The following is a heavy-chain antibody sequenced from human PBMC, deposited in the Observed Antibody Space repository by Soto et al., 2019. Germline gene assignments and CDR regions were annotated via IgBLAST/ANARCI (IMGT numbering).Heavy chain of an antibody. J-gene: IGHJ5*02. D-gene: IGHD5-12*01. CDR2: ISTYSGDT. CDR3: ARHHGPTTSENWFDP. Sequence: QVHLVQSGVEVKTPGASVKVSCQASGYTFFTYDISWVRQAPGQGLERMGWISTYSGDTKYAQKFQGRVTMTTDTCTTTAYLELRSLSSDDTDVYYCARHHGPTTSENWFDPWGQGTLVTVSS. V-gene: IGHV1-18*01. CDR1: GYTFFTYD.